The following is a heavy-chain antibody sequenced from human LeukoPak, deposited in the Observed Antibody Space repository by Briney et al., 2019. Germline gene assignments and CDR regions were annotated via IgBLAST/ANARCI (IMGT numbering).Heavy chain of an antibody. Sequence: SQTLSLTCTVSGGSISSGGYSWSWIRQPPGKGLEWIGYIYHSGSTYYNPSLKSRVTISVDRSKNQFSLKLSSVTAADTAVYYCARVPLSGDYYFDYWGQGTLSPSPQ. J-gene: IGHJ4*02. V-gene: IGHV4-30-2*01. CDR3: ARVPLSGDYYFDY. CDR2: IYHSGST. D-gene: IGHD4-17*01. CDR1: GGSISSGGYS.